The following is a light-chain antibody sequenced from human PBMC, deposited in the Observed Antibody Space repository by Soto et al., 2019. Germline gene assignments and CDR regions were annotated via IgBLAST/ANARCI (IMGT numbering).Light chain of an antibody. J-gene: IGKJ1*01. CDR2: GAS. CDR1: QSVSNN. V-gene: IGKV3-15*01. Sequence: EILMTQSPATLSVSAGERAPLSCRASQSVSNNLAWYQQKPGQAPRLLMYGASTRATGIPARFSGSGSGTEFTLTISSLQSADFAVYFCQQYNNWARTFGQGTKVDIK. CDR3: QQYNNWART.